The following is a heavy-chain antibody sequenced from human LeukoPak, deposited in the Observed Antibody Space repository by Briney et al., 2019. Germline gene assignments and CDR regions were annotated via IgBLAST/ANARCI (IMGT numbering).Heavy chain of an antibody. Sequence: PGRSLRLSCAASGFTFSSYAMHWVRQAPGKGLEWVAVISYDGSNKYYADSMKGRFTISRDNSKISLSLQMNSLRGEDTAVYYCARDLAPYGGNYYFDNWGQGTRVTVSS. D-gene: IGHD4-23*01. CDR1: GFTFSSYA. J-gene: IGHJ4*02. CDR2: ISYDGSNK. V-gene: IGHV3-30-3*01. CDR3: ARDLAPYGGNYYFDN.